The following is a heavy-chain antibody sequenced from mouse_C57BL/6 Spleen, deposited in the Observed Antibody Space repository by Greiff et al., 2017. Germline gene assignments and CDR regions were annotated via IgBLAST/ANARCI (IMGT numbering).Heavy chain of an antibody. D-gene: IGHD1-1*01. Sequence: QVQLQQPGAELVKPGASVKLSCKASGYTFTSYWMHWVKQRPGQGLEWIGMIHPNSGSTNYNEKFKSKATLTVDKSSSTAYMQLSSLTSEDSAVYYCARRYYYGSSYEDYFDYWGQGTTLTVSS. J-gene: IGHJ2*01. CDR3: ARRYYYGSSYEDYFDY. CDR1: GYTFTSYW. V-gene: IGHV1-64*01. CDR2: IHPNSGST.